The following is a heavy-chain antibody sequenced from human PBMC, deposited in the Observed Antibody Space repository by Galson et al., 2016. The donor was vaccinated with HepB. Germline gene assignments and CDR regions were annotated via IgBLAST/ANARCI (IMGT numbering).Heavy chain of an antibody. CDR1: QFTFVDYS. Sequence: SLRLSCAASQFTFVDYSFNWVRQAPGKGLEWVGFIRSKAFGERLDYAASVKGRFVISGDDSKSIAYLHMSSLKTEDTAVYYCTRGDTTMAFDLWGQGTLVTVSS. CDR2: IRSKAFGERL. V-gene: IGHV3-49*04. J-gene: IGHJ5*02. D-gene: IGHD5-18*01. CDR3: TRGDTTMAFDL.